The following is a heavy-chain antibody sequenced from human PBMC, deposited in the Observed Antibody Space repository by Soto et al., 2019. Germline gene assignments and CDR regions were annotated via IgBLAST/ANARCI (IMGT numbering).Heavy chain of an antibody. Sequence: GASVKVSCKASGGTFSSYAISWVRQAPGQGLEWMGGIIPIFGTANYAQKFQGRVTITADKSTSTAYMELSSLRSEDTAVYYCARGHCSGGSCYLYNYWGQGTLVTVSS. J-gene: IGHJ4*02. D-gene: IGHD2-15*01. CDR1: GGTFSSYA. CDR3: ARGHCSGGSCYLYNY. V-gene: IGHV1-69*06. CDR2: IIPIFGTA.